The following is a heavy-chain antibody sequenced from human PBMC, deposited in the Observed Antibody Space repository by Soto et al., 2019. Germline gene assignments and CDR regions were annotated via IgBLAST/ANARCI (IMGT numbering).Heavy chain of an antibody. V-gene: IGHV1-69*01. CDR1: GGTFSSYA. D-gene: IGHD3-22*01. CDR2: IIPIFGTA. J-gene: IGHJ2*01. Sequence: QVQLVQSGAEVKKPGSSVKVSCKASGGTFSSYAISWVRQAPGQGLEWMGGIIPIFGTANYAQKFQGRVTITADESTSTAYMELSSLRSEDTAVYYCASKETYYYDSSGYRGYWYSDLWGRGTLVTVSS. CDR3: ASKETYYYDSSGYRGYWYSDL.